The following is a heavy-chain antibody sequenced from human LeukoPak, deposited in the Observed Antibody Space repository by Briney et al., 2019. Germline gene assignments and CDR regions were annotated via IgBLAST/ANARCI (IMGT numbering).Heavy chain of an antibody. Sequence: PGGSLRLSCIASGFAVNSYEMNWVRQAPGKGLEWVSYISSSGSIKHYADSVKGRFTISRDNAKNSLYLQMNSLRAEDTAVYYCARARYTSGWETLDYWGQGTLVTVSS. D-gene: IGHD6-19*01. J-gene: IGHJ4*02. CDR2: ISSSGSIK. V-gene: IGHV3-48*03. CDR1: GFAVNSYE. CDR3: ARARYTSGWETLDY.